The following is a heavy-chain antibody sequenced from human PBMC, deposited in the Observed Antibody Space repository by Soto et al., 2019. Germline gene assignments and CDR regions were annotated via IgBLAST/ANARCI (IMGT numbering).Heavy chain of an antibody. V-gene: IGHV4-59*01. CDR1: GCSISSYY. CDR2: IYYSGRT. J-gene: IGHJ6*02. Sequence: SETLSLTCTVSGCSISSYYWRWIRQPPGKGLEWIGFIYYSGRTNYNPSLKSRVTISVDTSKNQFSLKLSTVTAADTAVYYCARAEQQLVRGYYYYYGMGVWGQGTTVTVSS. D-gene: IGHD6-13*01. CDR3: ARAEQQLVRGYYYYYGMGV.